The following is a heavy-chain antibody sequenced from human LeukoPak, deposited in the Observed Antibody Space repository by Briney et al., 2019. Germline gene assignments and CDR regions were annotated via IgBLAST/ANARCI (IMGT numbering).Heavy chain of an antibody. Sequence: ASVKGSLKASGSPFTGYYMHWVRPAPGQGLEWMGRINPNGGGTNYAQKFQGRVTMTRDTSISTAYMELSRLRSDDTAVYYCARGYGGYVLIWGQGTLVTVSS. CDR3: ARGYGGYVLI. J-gene: IGHJ4*02. D-gene: IGHD5-12*01. CDR1: GSPFTGYY. V-gene: IGHV1-2*06. CDR2: INPNGGGT.